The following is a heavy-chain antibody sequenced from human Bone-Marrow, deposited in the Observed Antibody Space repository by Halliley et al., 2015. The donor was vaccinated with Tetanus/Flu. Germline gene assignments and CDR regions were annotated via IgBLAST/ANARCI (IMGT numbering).Heavy chain of an antibody. CDR2: IDWDDDK. D-gene: IGHD3-22*01. CDR3: ARNGYYDSGGYPIHDAFDI. Sequence: LVKPTQTLTLTCTFSGFSLRTTGMRVSWIRQPPGKALEWLARIDWDDDKFYSPSLMTRLTISKDTSKNQVVLTMTNIDPVDTATYYCARNGYYDSGGYPIHDAFDIWGQGTMVTVSS. J-gene: IGHJ3*02. V-gene: IGHV2-70*04. CDR1: GFSLRTTGMR.